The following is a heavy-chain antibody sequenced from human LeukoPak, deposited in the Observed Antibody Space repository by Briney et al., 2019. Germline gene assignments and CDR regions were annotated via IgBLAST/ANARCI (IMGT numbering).Heavy chain of an antibody. CDR3: ARTVGDSGYGCMF. CDR2: IHPNSGGT. D-gene: IGHD3-22*01. Sequence: GASVKVSCKASGYTFTSYGISWVRQAPGQGLEWVGWIHPNSGGTTYAQRFQGRVTLTRDTSITTAYMELSSLRSDDTAVYYCARTVGDSGYGCMFWGQGTLVTVSS. V-gene: IGHV1-2*02. J-gene: IGHJ4*02. CDR1: GYTFTSYG.